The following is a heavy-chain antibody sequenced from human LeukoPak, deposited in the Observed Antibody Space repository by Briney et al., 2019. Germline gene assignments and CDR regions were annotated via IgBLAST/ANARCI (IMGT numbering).Heavy chain of an antibody. CDR1: GYTFTSYA. Sequence: ASVKVSCKASGYTFTSYAMHWVRQAPGQRLEWMGWINAGNGNTKYSQKFQGRVTITRDTSANTAYMELSSLRSEDTAVYYCAISDHIGSPVDYWGQGTLVTVSS. CDR3: AISDHIGSPVDY. CDR2: INAGNGNT. J-gene: IGHJ4*02. D-gene: IGHD1-26*01. V-gene: IGHV1-3*01.